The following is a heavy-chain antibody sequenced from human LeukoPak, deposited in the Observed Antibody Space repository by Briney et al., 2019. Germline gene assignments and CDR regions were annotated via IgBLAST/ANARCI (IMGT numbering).Heavy chain of an antibody. CDR2: VRYDGSKK. Sequence: GGPLRLSCAASGFTFSTYGMHWVRQAPGKGLEWVAFVRYDGSKKYCTNSVKGRFTISRDNSKNTLYLQMNSLRAEDTAVYYCAKDQKRGYSYGYLFYYYYMDVWGKGTTVTISS. CDR1: GFTFSTYG. V-gene: IGHV3-30*02. CDR3: AKDQKRGYSYGYLFYYYYMDV. J-gene: IGHJ6*03. D-gene: IGHD5-18*01.